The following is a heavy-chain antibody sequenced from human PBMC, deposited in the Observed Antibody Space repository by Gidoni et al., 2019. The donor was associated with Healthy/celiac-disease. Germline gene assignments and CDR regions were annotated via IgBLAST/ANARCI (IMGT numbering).Heavy chain of an antibody. D-gene: IGHD5-12*01. CDR1: GGTFSSYA. J-gene: IGHJ3*02. Sequence: QVQLVQSGAEVKKPGSSVKFSCRASGGTFSSYAISWGLQAPGQGLEWMGGIIPIFGTANYAQKFQGRVTITADESTSTAYMELSSLRSEDTAVYYCAREMATITYNDAFDIWGQGTMVTVSS. CDR3: AREMATITYNDAFDI. V-gene: IGHV1-69*01. CDR2: IIPIFGTA.